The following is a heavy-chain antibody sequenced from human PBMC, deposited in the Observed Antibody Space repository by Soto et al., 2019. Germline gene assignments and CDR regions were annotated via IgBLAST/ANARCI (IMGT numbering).Heavy chain of an antibody. V-gene: IGHV1-18*01. Sequence: QVQLVQSGAEVKKPGASVKVSCKASGYIFNNYAISWVRQAPGQGLEWMGWMNVYNGHTKYAQKVQGRLTMTTDTSTSTAYMELRNLRSDDTAVYYWARDLSSGWFDHWGQGTLVTVSS. CDR2: MNVYNGHT. CDR3: ARDLSSGWFDH. J-gene: IGHJ5*02. D-gene: IGHD6-19*01. CDR1: GYIFNNYA.